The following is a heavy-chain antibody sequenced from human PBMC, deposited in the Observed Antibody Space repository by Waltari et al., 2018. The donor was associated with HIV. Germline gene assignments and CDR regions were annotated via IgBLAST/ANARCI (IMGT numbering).Heavy chain of an antibody. CDR1: GGSIRSSSYY. CDR3: ASTNLLRAFDI. J-gene: IGHJ3*02. CDR2: IYYSGST. V-gene: IGHV4-39*01. Sequence: QLQLQESGSGLVKPSETLSLTCTVSGGSIRSSSYYWGWIRQPPGKGLEWIGSIYYSGSTYYNPSLKSRVTISVDTSKNQFSLKLSSVTAADTAVYYCASTNLLRAFDIWGQGTMVTVSS. D-gene: IGHD2-8*01.